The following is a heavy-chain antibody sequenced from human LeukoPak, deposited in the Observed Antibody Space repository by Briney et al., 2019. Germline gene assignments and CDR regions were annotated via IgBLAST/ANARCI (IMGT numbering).Heavy chain of an antibody. D-gene: IGHD4-17*01. CDR2: IYSSGST. CDR3: ARHVYGKGMYV. J-gene: IGHJ6*04. V-gene: IGHV4-59*08. Sequence: SETLSLTCTVSGDSFSGYYWGWIRQPPGKGLGCVGYIYSSGSTAYNPSLKSRLTISIATSKNQFSLTLSSVTAANTAVYYCARHVYGKGMYVWGKGTTVTVSS. CDR1: GDSFSGYY.